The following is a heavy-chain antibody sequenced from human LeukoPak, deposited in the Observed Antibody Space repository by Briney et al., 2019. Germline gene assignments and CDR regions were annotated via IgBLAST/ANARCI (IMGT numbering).Heavy chain of an antibody. V-gene: IGHV1-46*01. CDR3: VREPYYYGSGSYLGIDY. J-gene: IGHJ4*02. CDR1: GYTFTSYY. CDR2: INPSGCST. D-gene: IGHD3-10*01. Sequence: ASVKVSCKASGYTFTSYYMHWVRQAPGQGLEWMGIINPSGCSTSYAQKFQGRVTMTRDTSTSTVYMELSSLRSEDTAVYYCVREPYYYGSGSYLGIDYWGQGTLVTVSS.